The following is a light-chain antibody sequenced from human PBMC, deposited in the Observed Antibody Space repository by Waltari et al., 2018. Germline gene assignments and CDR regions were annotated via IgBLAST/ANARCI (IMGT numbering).Light chain of an antibody. Sequence: EIVMTQSPATLSVSPGETATLSCRASESVGSTLAWYQQKPGLAPRLLIYGASTRATGAPARFTGSGSGTEFTLTISSLQTEDFAVYFCQHYKIRPLTFGGGTKVDIK. CDR1: ESVGST. V-gene: IGKV3-15*01. J-gene: IGKJ4*01. CDR2: GAS. CDR3: QHYKIRPLT.